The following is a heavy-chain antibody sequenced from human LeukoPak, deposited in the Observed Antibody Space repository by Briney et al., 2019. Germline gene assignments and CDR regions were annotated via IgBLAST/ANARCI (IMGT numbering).Heavy chain of an antibody. J-gene: IGHJ4*02. V-gene: IGHV4-39*01. CDR2: IYYSGST. Sequence: SETLSLTCTVSGGSISSSSYYWGWIRQPPGKGLEWIGSIYYSGSTYYNPSLKSRVTISVDTSKNQFSLKLSSVTAADTAVYYCARHVDGYIYDYWGQGTLVTVSS. CDR1: GGSISSSSYY. D-gene: IGHD5-24*01. CDR3: ARHVDGYIYDY.